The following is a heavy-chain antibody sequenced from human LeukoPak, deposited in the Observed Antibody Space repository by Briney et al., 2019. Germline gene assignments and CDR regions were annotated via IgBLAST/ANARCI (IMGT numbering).Heavy chain of an antibody. D-gene: IGHD6-13*01. V-gene: IGHV3-23*01. J-gene: IGHJ4*02. Sequence: GSLRLSCAASGFIFSSYGMSWVRQAPGKGLEWVSAISGSGGSTYYADSVKGRFTISRDNSKNTLYLQMNSLTDGDTAVYYCARIGYSSSSLDYWGQGTLVTVSS. CDR2: ISGSGGST. CDR3: ARIGYSSSSLDY. CDR1: GFIFSSYG.